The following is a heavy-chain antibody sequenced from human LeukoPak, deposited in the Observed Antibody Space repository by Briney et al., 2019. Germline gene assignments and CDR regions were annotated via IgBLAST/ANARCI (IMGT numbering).Heavy chain of an antibody. V-gene: IGHV3-30*02. CDR2: IWYDGSNK. Sequence: KTGGSLRLSCAASGFTFSSYGMHWVRQAPGKGLEWVAVIWYDGSNKYYADSVKGRFTISRDNSKNTLYLQMNSLRAEDTAVYYCAKPAVAGSYFDYWGQGTLVTVSS. D-gene: IGHD6-19*01. CDR1: GFTFSSYG. J-gene: IGHJ4*02. CDR3: AKPAVAGSYFDY.